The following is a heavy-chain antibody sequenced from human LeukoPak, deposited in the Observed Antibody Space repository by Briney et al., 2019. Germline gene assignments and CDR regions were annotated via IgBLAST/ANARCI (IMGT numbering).Heavy chain of an antibody. D-gene: IGHD2-15*01. J-gene: IGHJ5*02. V-gene: IGHV1-46*01. Sequence: ASVKVSCKASGYTFTSYYMRWVRQAPGQGLEWMGIINPSGGSTSYAQTFQGRVTMTRDMSTSTVYMELSSLRSEDTAVYYCARVGEDYCSGGSCYNNWFDPWGQGTLVTVSS. CDR3: ARVGEDYCSGGSCYNNWFDP. CDR1: GYTFTSYY. CDR2: INPSGGST.